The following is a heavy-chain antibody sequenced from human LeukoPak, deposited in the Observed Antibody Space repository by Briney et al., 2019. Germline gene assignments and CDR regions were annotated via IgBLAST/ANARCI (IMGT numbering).Heavy chain of an antibody. V-gene: IGHV3-66*01. CDR1: GFTVSSNY. D-gene: IGHD4-17*01. J-gene: IGHJ4*02. Sequence: PGGSLRLSCAASGFTVSSNYMSWVRQAPGKGLEWVSVIYSGGSTYYADSVKGRFTISRDNSKNTLYLQMSSLRAEDTAVYYCARESPYARLRHFDYWGQGTLVTVSS. CDR3: ARESPYARLRHFDY. CDR2: IYSGGST.